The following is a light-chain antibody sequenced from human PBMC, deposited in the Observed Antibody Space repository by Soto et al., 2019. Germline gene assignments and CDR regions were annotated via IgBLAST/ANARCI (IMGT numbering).Light chain of an antibody. Sequence: SYELTQPPSVSVAPGQTASVACGGSNIGSKSVNWYQKKSGQAPVLVMYYDSELPSGIPEQFSGSNSGNTSTLTISRVDAGDEAEYYCHVWEIISGNVVFGGGTKVTVL. CDR2: YDS. CDR1: NIGSKS. CDR3: HVWEIISGNVV. V-gene: IGLV3-21*01. J-gene: IGLJ3*02.